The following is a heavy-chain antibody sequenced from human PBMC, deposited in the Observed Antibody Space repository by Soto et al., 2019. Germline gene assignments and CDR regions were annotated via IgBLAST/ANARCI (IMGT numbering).Heavy chain of an antibody. CDR3: ARESGSYDPLDY. V-gene: IGHV4-59*01. CDR2: IYYSGST. Sequence: PSETLSLTCTVSGASISSYYWSWIRQPPGKGLEWIGYIYYSGSTNYNPSLKSRVTISVDTSKNQFSLKVSSVTAADTAVYYCARESGSYDPLDYWGQGTLVTVSS. CDR1: GASISSYY. J-gene: IGHJ4*02. D-gene: IGHD1-26*01.